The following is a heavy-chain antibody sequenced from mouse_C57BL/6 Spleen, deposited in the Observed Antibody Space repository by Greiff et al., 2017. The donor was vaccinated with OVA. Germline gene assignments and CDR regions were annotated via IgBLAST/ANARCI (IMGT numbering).Heavy chain of an antibody. V-gene: IGHV14-1*01. Sequence: VQLQQSGAELVRPGASVKLSCTASGFNIKDYYMHWVKQRPEQGLEWIGRIDPEDGDTEYAPKFQGKATMTADTSSNPAYLQLSSLTSEDTAVYYCTTWVITTVVAYYFDYWGQGTTLTVSS. CDR2: IDPEDGDT. CDR3: TTWVITTVVAYYFDY. D-gene: IGHD1-1*01. CDR1: GFNIKDYY. J-gene: IGHJ2*01.